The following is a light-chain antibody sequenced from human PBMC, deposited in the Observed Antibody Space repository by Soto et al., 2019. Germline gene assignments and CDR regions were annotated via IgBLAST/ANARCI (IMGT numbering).Light chain of an antibody. CDR3: QQYNSYWGT. CDR2: DAS. J-gene: IGKJ1*01. CDR1: QSISSW. V-gene: IGKV1-5*01. Sequence: DIQMTQSPSTPSASVGDRVTITCRASQSISSWLAWYQQKPGKAPKLLIYDASSLESGVPSRFSGSGSGTEFTLTISSLQPDDFATYYCQQYNSYWGTFGQGTKV.